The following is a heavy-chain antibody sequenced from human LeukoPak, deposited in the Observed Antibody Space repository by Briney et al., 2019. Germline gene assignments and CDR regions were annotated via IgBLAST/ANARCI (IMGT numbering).Heavy chain of an antibody. CDR1: GFTFSSYA. Sequence: GGSLILSCAASGFTFSSYAMSWVRQAPGRGLELVANINRDGSEEYYVDSVKGRFTISSDNTKNSLYVQMNSLKAEDTAVYYCARGDAFSGDHWGQGALVTVSS. CDR2: INRDGSEE. V-gene: IGHV3-7*04. D-gene: IGHD2-2*01. J-gene: IGHJ4*02. CDR3: ARGDAFSGDH.